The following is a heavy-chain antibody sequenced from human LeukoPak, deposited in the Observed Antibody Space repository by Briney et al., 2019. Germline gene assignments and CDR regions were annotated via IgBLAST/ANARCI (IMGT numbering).Heavy chain of an antibody. CDR2: INHSGST. CDR1: GGSFSGYY. Sequence: SETLSLTCAVYGGSFSGYYWSWIRQPPGKGLEWIGEINHSGSTNYNPSLKSRVTISVDTSKNQFSLKLSSVTAADTAVYYCARVPAYCSSTSCYGGYFDYWGQGTLVTVSS. CDR3: ARVPAYCSSTSCYGGYFDY. V-gene: IGHV4-34*01. J-gene: IGHJ4*02. D-gene: IGHD2-2*01.